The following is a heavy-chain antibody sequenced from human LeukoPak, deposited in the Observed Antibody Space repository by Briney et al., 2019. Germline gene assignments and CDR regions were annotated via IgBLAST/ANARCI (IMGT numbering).Heavy chain of an antibody. J-gene: IGHJ4*02. CDR3: ARGRNDIGQGSFFL. Sequence: SETLSLTCTVSGGSLSSSSYYWGWIRQTPGKGLEWIGYIYYTGITNYNPSLKSRVTMSVDTSKNQFSLSLTSVTAADTAVYYCARGRNDIGQGSFFLWGQGTLVSVSS. CDR2: IYYTGIT. CDR1: GGSLSSSSYY. V-gene: IGHV4-61*01. D-gene: IGHD3-3*02.